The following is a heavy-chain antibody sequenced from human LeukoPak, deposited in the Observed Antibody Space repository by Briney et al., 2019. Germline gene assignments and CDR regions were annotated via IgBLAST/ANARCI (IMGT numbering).Heavy chain of an antibody. CDR3: ARSYCSSTSCSPYYYYYMDV. Sequence: SQTLSLTCTVSGGSISSGGYYWSWIRQHPGKGLEWIGYIYYSGSTYYNPSLKSRVTIAVDTSKNQFSLKLSSVTAADTAVYYCARSYCSSTSCSPYYYYYMDVWGKGTTVTVSS. V-gene: IGHV4-31*03. CDR1: GGSISSGGYY. J-gene: IGHJ6*03. CDR2: IYYSGST. D-gene: IGHD2-2*01.